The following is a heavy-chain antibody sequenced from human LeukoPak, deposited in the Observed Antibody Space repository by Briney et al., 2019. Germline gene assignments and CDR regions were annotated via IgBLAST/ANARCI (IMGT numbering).Heavy chain of an antibody. CDR3: TTDRWYSADH. CDR1: GFIFSDSW. Sequence: GGSLRLSCTVSGFIFSDSWMAWIRQAPGKGLEWVAIIEKNGSGKNYVDSAKGRFIISRDNAKNSLFPQMDSLKVEDTAIYYCTTDRWYSADHWGQGTLVTVSS. V-gene: IGHV3-7*03. CDR2: IEKNGSGK. J-gene: IGHJ5*02. D-gene: IGHD2-15*01.